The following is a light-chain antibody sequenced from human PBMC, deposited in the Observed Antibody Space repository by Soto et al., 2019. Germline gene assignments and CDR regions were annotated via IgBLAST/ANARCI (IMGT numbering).Light chain of an antibody. CDR1: QNIRSY. J-gene: IGKJ1*01. CDR3: QQSYTSPRT. V-gene: IGKV1-39*01. Sequence: DIQMTQSPSSLSASVEDRVTITCRASQNIRSYLNWYQQKPGKAPKLLIYGASSLQSGVPSTFSGRGSGTDFTLTISSLQSEDSATCVRQQSYTSPRTFGQGTKVEIK. CDR2: GAS.